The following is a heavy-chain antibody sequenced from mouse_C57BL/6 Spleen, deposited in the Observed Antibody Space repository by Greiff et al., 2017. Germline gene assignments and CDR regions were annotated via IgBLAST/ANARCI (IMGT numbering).Heavy chain of an antibody. CDR2: IDPSDSYT. CDR3: ARWDPYYYGSSYGPY. Sequence: QVQLQQPGAELVRPGTSVKLSCKASGYTFTSYWMHWVKQRPGQGLEWIGVIDPSDSYTNYNQKFKGKATLTVDTSSSTAYMQLSSLTSEDSAVYYCARWDPYYYGSSYGPYWGQGTLVTVSA. D-gene: IGHD1-1*01. V-gene: IGHV1-59*01. CDR1: GYTFTSYW. J-gene: IGHJ3*01.